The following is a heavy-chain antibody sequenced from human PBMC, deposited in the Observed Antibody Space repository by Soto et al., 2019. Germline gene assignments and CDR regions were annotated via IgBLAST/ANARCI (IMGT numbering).Heavy chain of an antibody. CDR3: TTEPTYDFWSGYYIHYYYYGMDV. J-gene: IGHJ6*02. V-gene: IGHV3-15*01. CDR1: GFTFSNAW. Sequence: VGSLRLSCAASGFTFSNAWMSWVRQARGKGLEWVGRIKSKTDGGTTDYAAPVKGRFTISRDDSKNTLYLQMNSLKTEDTAVYYCTTEPTYDFWSGYYIHYYYYGMDVWGQGTTVTVSS. D-gene: IGHD3-3*01. CDR2: IKSKTDGGTT.